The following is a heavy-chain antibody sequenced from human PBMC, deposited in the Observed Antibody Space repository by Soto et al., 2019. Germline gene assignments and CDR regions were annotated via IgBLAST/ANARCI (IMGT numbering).Heavy chain of an antibody. J-gene: IGHJ6*02. Sequence: QVQLQESGPGLVKPSGTLSLTCAVSGGSISSSNWWSWVRQPPGKGLEWIGEIYHSGSTNYNPSLKRRVPTSVAKSTNQFSLKVSAVTAAHTAVYYCAAEAYSGSYRTTTMDVWGQGATVTVSS. CDR3: AAEAYSGSYRTTTMDV. CDR2: IYHSGST. D-gene: IGHD1-26*01. V-gene: IGHV4-4*02. CDR1: GGSISSSNW.